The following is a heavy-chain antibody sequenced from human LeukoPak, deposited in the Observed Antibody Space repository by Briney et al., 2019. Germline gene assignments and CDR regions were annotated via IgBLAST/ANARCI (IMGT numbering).Heavy chain of an antibody. Sequence: PGGSLRLSCADSGFTFSGLWMHGVPQAPGKGLVWGARINSDGSTTNYADSVKGRFTRSRDNAKNTVYLQMNSLRVEDTALYYFARLGYDSSGYHPFDYWGQGTLVTVSS. CDR3: ARLGYDSSGYHPFDY. V-gene: IGHV3-74*01. CDR2: INSDGSTT. CDR1: GFTFSGLW. D-gene: IGHD3-22*01. J-gene: IGHJ4*02.